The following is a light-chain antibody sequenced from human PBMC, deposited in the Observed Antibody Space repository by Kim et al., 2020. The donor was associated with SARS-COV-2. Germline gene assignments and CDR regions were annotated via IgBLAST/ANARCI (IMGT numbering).Light chain of an antibody. J-gene: IGKJ1*01. CDR2: DAT. CDR1: RTINNK. V-gene: IGKV3-15*01. CDR3: QQSNDWPPLT. Sequence: GERATLSCRASRTINNKLVWYQHKPGQAPRLLIYDATTRATGVPARFIGSGSETDFTLTISSLQSEDFAVYYCQQSNDWPPLTFGQGTKVDIK.